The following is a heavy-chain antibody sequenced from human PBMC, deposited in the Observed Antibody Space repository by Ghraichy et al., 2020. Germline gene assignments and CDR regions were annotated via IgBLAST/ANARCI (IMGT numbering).Heavy chain of an antibody. CDR1: GGSFSGYY. CDR3: ARGLDLPLSYYFDY. CDR2: INHSGST. J-gene: IGHJ4*02. V-gene: IGHV4-34*01. Sequence: SETLSLTCAVYGGSFSGYYWSWIRQPPGKGLEWIGEINHSGSTNYNPSLKSRVTISVDTSKNQFSLKLSSVTAADTAVYYCARGLDLPLSYYFDYWGQGTLVTVSS. D-gene: IGHD2-2*01.